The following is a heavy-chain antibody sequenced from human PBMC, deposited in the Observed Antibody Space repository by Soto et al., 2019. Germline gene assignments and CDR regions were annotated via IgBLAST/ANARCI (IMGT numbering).Heavy chain of an antibody. CDR3: ARDSSAQYYGMDV. J-gene: IGHJ6*02. CDR1: GFTFSSYS. Sequence: EVQLVESGGGLVNPGGYLRLSCAASGFTFSSYSMNWLRQAPGKRLAWVSSISSSSYIYYADSGKVRFTISRDNANNSLYLQMNSRRAEDTAVYYCARDSSAQYYGMDVWGHGTMVTVSS. V-gene: IGHV3-21*01. CDR2: ISSSSYI. D-gene: IGHD6-6*01.